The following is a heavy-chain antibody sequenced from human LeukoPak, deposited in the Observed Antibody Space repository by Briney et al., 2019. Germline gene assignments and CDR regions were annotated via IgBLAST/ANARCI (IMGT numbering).Heavy chain of an antibody. V-gene: IGHV1-46*01. CDR1: GYTFTSYH. CDR2: INPSGGST. Sequence: ASVKVSCKASGYTFTSYHMHWVRQAPGQGLEWMGIINPSGGSTSYAQNFQGRVTMTRDTSTSTVYMELSSLGSEDTAVYYCARMGSSSSSRMDVWGKGTTVTVSS. J-gene: IGHJ6*03. D-gene: IGHD6-6*01. CDR3: ARMGSSSSSRMDV.